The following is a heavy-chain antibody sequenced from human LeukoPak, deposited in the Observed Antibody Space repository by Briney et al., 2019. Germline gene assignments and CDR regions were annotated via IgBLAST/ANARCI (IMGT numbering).Heavy chain of an antibody. CDR3: ARTYYYGSGSYNWFDP. J-gene: IGHJ5*02. CDR1: GGSISSGSYS. CDR2: IYHSGST. Sequence: SQTLSLTCAVSGGSISSGSYSWSWIRQPPGKGPEWIGHIYHSGSTYSNPSLKSRVTISVDRSRNQFSLNLNSVTAADTAVYYCARTYYYGSGSYNWFDPWGQGILVTVSS. D-gene: IGHD3-10*01. V-gene: IGHV4-30-2*01.